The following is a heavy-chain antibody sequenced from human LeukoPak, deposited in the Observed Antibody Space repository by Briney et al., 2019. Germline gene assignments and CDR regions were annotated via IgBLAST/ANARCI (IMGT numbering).Heavy chain of an antibody. J-gene: IGHJ4*02. CDR3: ARGDILTGYYWVY. D-gene: IGHD3-9*01. Sequence: GESLRISCKGSGYSFTSYWISWVRQMPGKGLEWMGRVDPSDSYTNYSPSFQGHVTISADKSISTAYLRRNSLKASDTAMYYCARGDILTGYYWVYWGQGTLVTVSS. CDR2: VDPSDSYT. CDR1: GYSFTSYW. V-gene: IGHV5-10-1*01.